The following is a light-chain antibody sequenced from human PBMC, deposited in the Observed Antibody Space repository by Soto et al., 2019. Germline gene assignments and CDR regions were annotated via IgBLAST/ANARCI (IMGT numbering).Light chain of an antibody. CDR2: DVA. CDR3: CTFAGRYSYV. V-gene: IGLV2-11*01. CDR1: SSDVGSYNF. J-gene: IGLJ1*01. Sequence: SFLTKPRSVSGSPGQSVPISCTGTSSDVGSYNFVSWHQQHPGKAPKLMIYDVAKRPSGVPDRFSGSKSGNTASLTISGLQAEDEADYYCCTFAGRYSYVFGSGTKVTVL.